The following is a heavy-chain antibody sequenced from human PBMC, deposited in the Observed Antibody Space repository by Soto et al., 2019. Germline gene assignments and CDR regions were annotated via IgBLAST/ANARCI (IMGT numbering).Heavy chain of an antibody. J-gene: IGHJ4*02. V-gene: IGHV3-33*01. Sequence: GGSLRLSCAASGFTFSNYGMHWARQAPGKGLEWVAAILYDGSNKYYADSVKGRFTISRDNSKNTLYLQMNSLRAEDTAGYYCPRGTYYFDLCGQGTLVTVSS. CDR1: GFTFSNYG. CDR3: PRGTYYFDL. D-gene: IGHD1-26*01. CDR2: ILYDGSNK.